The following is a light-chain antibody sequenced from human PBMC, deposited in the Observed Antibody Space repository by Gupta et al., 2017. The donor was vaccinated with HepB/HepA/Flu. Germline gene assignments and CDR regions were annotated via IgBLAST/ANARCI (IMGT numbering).Light chain of an antibody. J-gene: IGLJ2*01. CDR2: DDT. CDR3: SSFTGTNTLVV. CDR1: SSDVGTYNS. Sequence: QSALTQPASVSGSPGQSITISCTGTSSDVGTYNSVSWYQHYPGKAPKLLISDDTNRPSWLSNRFSGSKSGNTASLTISGLQAEDEAEYYCSSFTGTNTLVVFGGGTKLTVL. V-gene: IGLV2-14*03.